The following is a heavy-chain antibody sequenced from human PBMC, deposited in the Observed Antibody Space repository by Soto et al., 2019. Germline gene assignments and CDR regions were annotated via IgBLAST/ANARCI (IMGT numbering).Heavy chain of an antibody. Sequence: GGSVRLSFVTSGFFFGDYAMHWLRQIPGKGLEWVAGIGSNRQTLDYAKSVKGRFTISKGDDKRSLYLQMDNLRPDDMALYHCAKGAELHSSVWSARCFDSWGRGALVTVSS. CDR3: AKGAELHSSVWSARCFDS. J-gene: IGHJ4*02. CDR1: GFFFGDYA. CDR2: IGSNRQTL. V-gene: IGHV3-9*03. D-gene: IGHD6-19*01.